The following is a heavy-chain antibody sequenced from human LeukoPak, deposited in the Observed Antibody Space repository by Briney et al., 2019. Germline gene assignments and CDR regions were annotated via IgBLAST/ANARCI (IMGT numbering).Heavy chain of an antibody. J-gene: IGHJ4*02. CDR2: IYPGDSDT. V-gene: IGHV5-51*01. CDR3: ARGDYGDYVGGASNY. CDR1: GYSFTSYW. D-gene: IGHD4-17*01. Sequence: GESLKISCKGSGYSFTSYWIGWVRQMPGKGLEGMGIIYPGDSDTRYSPSFQGQVTISADKSISTAYLQWSSLKASDTAMYYCARGDYGDYVGGASNYWGQGTLVTVSS.